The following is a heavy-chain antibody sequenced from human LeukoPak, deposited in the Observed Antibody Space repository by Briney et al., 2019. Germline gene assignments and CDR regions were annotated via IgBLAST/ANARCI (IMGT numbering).Heavy chain of an antibody. J-gene: IGHJ5*02. CDR2: INPNSGGT. CDR3: ARESIAAAGKTWFDP. Sequence: ASVKVSCKASGYTFTGYYMHWVRQAPGQGLEWMGWINPNSGGTNYAQKFQGRVTITRDTSISTAYMELSRLRSDDTAVYYCARESIAAAGKTWFDPWGQGTLVTVSS. D-gene: IGHD6-13*01. CDR1: GYTFTGYY. V-gene: IGHV1-2*02.